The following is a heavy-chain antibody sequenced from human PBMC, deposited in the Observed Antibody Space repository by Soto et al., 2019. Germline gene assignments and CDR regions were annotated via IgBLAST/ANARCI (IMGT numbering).Heavy chain of an antibody. V-gene: IGHV4-39*07. CDR1: GGSINSRSYY. D-gene: IGHD2-2*01. Sequence: SETLSLTCTVSGGSINSRSYYWGWIRQPPGKGLEWIGEIYHSGSTNYNPSLKSRVTISVDKSKNQFSLKLSSVTAADTAVYYCARVVGGYYYGMEVWGQGTTVTVSS. CDR3: ARVVGGYYYGMEV. J-gene: IGHJ6*02. CDR2: IYHSGST.